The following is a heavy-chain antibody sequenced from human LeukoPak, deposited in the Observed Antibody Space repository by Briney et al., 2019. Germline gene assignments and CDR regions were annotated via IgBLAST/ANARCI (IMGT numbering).Heavy chain of an antibody. CDR1: GYTFTSYY. D-gene: IGHD2-15*01. Sequence: ASVKVSCKASGYTFTSYYMHWVRQAPGQGLEWMGIINPSGGSTSYAEKFQGRVTMTRDTSTSTDYMELSSLRSEDTAVYYCARVGAATDYYFYYGMDVWGQGTTVTVFS. J-gene: IGHJ6*02. V-gene: IGHV1-46*01. CDR3: ARVGAATDYYFYYGMDV. CDR2: INPSGGST.